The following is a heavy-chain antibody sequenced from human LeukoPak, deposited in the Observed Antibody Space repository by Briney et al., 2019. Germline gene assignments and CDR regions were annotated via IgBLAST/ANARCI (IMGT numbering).Heavy chain of an antibody. CDR2: ISCSGDKI. D-gene: IGHD1-26*01. CDR1: EFTFTNSA. V-gene: IGHV3-23*01. J-gene: IGHJ4*02. Sequence: GGSLRLSCAASEFTFTNSAMTSVRQAPGKGLEGVSAISCSGDKIHYAYSVKGRFTISRDNSKNTLYLQMNSLRVEDTAIYYCAKDWSCDYWGQGTLITVSS. CDR3: AKDWSCDY.